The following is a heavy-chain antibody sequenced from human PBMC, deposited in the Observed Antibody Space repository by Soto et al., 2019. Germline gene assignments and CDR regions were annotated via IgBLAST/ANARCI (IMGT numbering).Heavy chain of an antibody. V-gene: IGHV3-23*01. D-gene: IGHD5-18*01. CDR3: AKGGYTSYFDY. J-gene: IGHJ4*02. Sequence: PGGSLRLSCAASGFTFRNYAMTWVRQAPGKGLEWVSTIRGSGDSTYYADSVKGRITISRDNSKNTLFLQMNSLEAEDTAVYFCAKGGYTSYFDYWGQGVLVTVSS. CDR1: GFTFRNYA. CDR2: IRGSGDST.